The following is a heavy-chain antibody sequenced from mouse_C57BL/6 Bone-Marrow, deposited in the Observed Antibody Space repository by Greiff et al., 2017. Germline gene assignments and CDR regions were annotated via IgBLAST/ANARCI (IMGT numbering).Heavy chain of an antibody. Sequence: EVQLQESGEGLVKPGGSLQLSCAASGFTFSSYAMSWVRQTPEKRLAWVAYISSGGVSIYYADTVKGRFTFSRYNARNTLCLHMSSLKSEDTAMYYCTRDSSYYYGSSYGVDYWGQGTSVTVAS. CDR2: ISSGGVSI. J-gene: IGHJ4*01. V-gene: IGHV5-9-1*02. CDR3: TRDSSYYYGSSYGVDY. D-gene: IGHD1-1*01. CDR1: GFTFSSYA.